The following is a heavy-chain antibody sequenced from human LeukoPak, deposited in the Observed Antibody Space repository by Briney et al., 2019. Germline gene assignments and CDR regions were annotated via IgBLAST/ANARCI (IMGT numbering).Heavy chain of an antibody. CDR1: GGSISSGTYY. D-gene: IGHD3-16*01. V-gene: IGHV4-61*02. J-gene: IGHJ2*01. Sequence: PSETLSLTCTVSGGSISSGTYYWSWIRQPAGKGLEWIGRIYKNGNTNYNPSLESRVTMSVDTSKNQFSLRLNSMTAADAAVYYCARDLPSYGSPRTYWYFDVWGRGTLVTVSS. CDR3: ARDLPSYGSPRTYWYFDV. CDR2: IYKNGNT.